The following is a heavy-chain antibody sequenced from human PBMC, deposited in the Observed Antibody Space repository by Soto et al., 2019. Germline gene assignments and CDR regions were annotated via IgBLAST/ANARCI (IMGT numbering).Heavy chain of an antibody. D-gene: IGHD3-10*01. CDR2: ISHYNGNT. CDR1: GYTFTTYG. Sequence: QVQLVQSGAEVKKPGASVKVSCKASGYTFTTYGISWVRQAPGQGLEWMGWISHYNGNTNYAEKVQGRVTMTTDTSTGTAYMELRSLRSDDTAVYYCARAPRSLARRTDAFDIWGQGTMVNVSS. J-gene: IGHJ3*02. CDR3: ARAPRSLARRTDAFDI. V-gene: IGHV1-18*01.